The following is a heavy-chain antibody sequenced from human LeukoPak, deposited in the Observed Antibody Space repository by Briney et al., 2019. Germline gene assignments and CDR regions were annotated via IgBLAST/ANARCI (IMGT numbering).Heavy chain of an antibody. J-gene: IGHJ6*03. Sequence: PSETLSLTCTVSGGSISSCYGSWIRQPPGKGLLWVGYIYYSGSTNYNPSLKSRVTISVDTSKNQFSLKLSSVTAADTAVYYCARTIKMYYYGSGSYFGYYYYYMDVWGKGTTVTISS. CDR3: ARTIKMYYYGSGSYFGYYYYYMDV. V-gene: IGHV4-59*13. CDR2: IYYSGST. CDR1: GGSISSCY. D-gene: IGHD3-10*01.